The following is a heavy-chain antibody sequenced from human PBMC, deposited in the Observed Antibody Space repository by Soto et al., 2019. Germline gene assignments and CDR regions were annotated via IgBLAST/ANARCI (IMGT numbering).Heavy chain of an antibody. CDR3: ARYCSGGSCYSEMGHYYYYGMDV. Sequence: QVQLVQSGAEVKKPGSSVKVSCKASGGTFSSYAISWVRQAPGQGLEWMGGIIPIFGTANYAQKFQGRVTITADKSTSTAYMELSSLRSEDTAVYYCARYCSGGSCYSEMGHYYYYGMDVWGQGTTVTVSS. CDR2: IIPIFGTA. CDR1: GGTFSSYA. D-gene: IGHD2-15*01. J-gene: IGHJ6*02. V-gene: IGHV1-69*06.